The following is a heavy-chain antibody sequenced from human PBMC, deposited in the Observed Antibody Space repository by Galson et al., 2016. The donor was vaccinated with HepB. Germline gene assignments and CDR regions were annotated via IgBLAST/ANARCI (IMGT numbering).Heavy chain of an antibody. D-gene: IGHD3-22*01. Sequence: SLRLSCAASGFSFSTYGMNWVRQPPGKGLEWVAVIWYEGNNKYFAEYVKGRFTISRDNSKNTLYLQMNSLRAEDTAVYYCARGRVYYDTSGYYLPYFDYWGQGTLVTVSS. J-gene: IGHJ4*02. CDR1: GFSFSTYG. CDR3: ARGRVYYDTSGYYLPYFDY. CDR2: IWYEGNNK. V-gene: IGHV3-33*08.